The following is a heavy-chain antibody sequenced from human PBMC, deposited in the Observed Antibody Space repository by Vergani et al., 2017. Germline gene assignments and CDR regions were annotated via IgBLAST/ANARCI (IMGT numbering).Heavy chain of an antibody. CDR3: ARDGSDSSGWYTPPFDY. Sequence: QVQLQESGPGLVKPSETLSLTCAVYGGSFSGYYWSWIRQPPGKGLEWVSYISSSSSTIYYADSVKGRFTISRDNAKNSLYLQMNSLRAEDTAVYYCARDGSDSSGWYTPPFDYWGQGTLVTVSS. V-gene: IGHV3-11*04. J-gene: IGHJ4*02. CDR2: ISSSSSTI. CDR1: GGSFSGYY. D-gene: IGHD6-19*01.